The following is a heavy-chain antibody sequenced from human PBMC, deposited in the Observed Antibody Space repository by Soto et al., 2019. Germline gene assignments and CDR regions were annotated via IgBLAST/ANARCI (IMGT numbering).Heavy chain of an antibody. Sequence: QVPLVESGGGVVQPGRSLRLACAASGFIFSGYGMHWVRQAPGKGLEWVAVISHDGSSKFYADSVKGRFTISRDNSMNTLYLEMSSLRPDDTAVYYCAKERVVRGVTDYWGQGTLVTVSS. CDR3: AKERVVRGVTDY. V-gene: IGHV3-30*18. D-gene: IGHD3-10*01. CDR2: ISHDGSSK. CDR1: GFIFSGYG. J-gene: IGHJ4*02.